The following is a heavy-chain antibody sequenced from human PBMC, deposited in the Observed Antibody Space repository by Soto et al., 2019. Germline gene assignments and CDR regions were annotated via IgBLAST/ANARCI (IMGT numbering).Heavy chain of an antibody. CDR2: ISSSSSTI. V-gene: IGHV3-48*02. CDR1: GFTFSSYS. Sequence: EVQLVESGGGLVQPGGSLRLSCAASGFTFSSYSMNWVRQAPGKGLEWVSYISSSSSTIYYADSVKGRFTISRDNAKNSLYLQMNSLRDEDTAVYYCARSVLRFLEWSNYGMDVWGQGTTVTVSS. J-gene: IGHJ6*02. CDR3: ARSVLRFLEWSNYGMDV. D-gene: IGHD3-3*01.